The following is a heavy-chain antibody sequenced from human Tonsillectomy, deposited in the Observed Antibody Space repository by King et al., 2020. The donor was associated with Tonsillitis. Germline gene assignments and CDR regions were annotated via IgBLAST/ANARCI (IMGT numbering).Heavy chain of an antibody. CDR3: ARGMGYSSGWSDFDY. CDR1: GVSFSGYY. V-gene: IGHV4-34*01. J-gene: IGHJ4*02. Sequence: VQLQQWGAGLLKPSETLSLTCAVYGVSFSGYYWSWIRQPPGKGLEWIGEINHSGSTNYNPSLKSRVTISVDTSKNQFSLKLSSVTAADTAVYYCARGMGYSSGWSDFDYWGQGTLVTVSS. D-gene: IGHD6-19*01. CDR2: INHSGST.